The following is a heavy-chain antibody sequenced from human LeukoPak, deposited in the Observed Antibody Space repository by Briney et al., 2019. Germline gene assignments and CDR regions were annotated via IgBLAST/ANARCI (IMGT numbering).Heavy chain of an antibody. CDR2: IRSKANSYAT. Sequence: GGSLRLSCAASGFTFSGSAMHWVRQASGKGLKWVGRIRSKANSYATAYAALVKGRFTISRDDSKNTAYLQMNSLKTEDTAVYYCTVAATVIRFDPWGQGTLVTVSS. CDR3: TVAATVIRFDP. V-gene: IGHV3-73*01. D-gene: IGHD4-17*01. J-gene: IGHJ5*02. CDR1: GFTFSGSA.